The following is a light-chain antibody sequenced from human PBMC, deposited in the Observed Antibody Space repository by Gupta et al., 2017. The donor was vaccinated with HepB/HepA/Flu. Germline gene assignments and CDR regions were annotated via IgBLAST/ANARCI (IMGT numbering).Light chain of an antibody. Sequence: EIVLTHSPATLSLSPGERATLSCRASQSVSSYLAWYQQKPGQAPRLLIYDASDRATGIPARFSGSGSGTDFTLTISSLAPEDFAVYYCQQRSNWPRTFGQGTKVEIK. CDR1: QSVSSY. CDR3: QQRSNWPRT. V-gene: IGKV3-11*01. CDR2: DAS. J-gene: IGKJ1*01.